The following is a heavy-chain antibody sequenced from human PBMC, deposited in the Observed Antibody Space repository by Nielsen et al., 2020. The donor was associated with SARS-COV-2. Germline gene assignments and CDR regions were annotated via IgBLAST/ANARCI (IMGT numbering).Heavy chain of an antibody. J-gene: IGHJ4*02. Sequence: SVKVSCKASGYTFTSYGINWVRQAPGQGLEWMGGIIPVSDITTYAQKFQGRVTMTAEDSTRTAYMELTSLRSDDTAVYYCARGCGVFGISYGSGCYYFDYWGQGTLVTVSS. CDR2: IIPVSDIT. CDR1: GYTFTSYG. D-gene: IGHD3-10*01. CDR3: ARGCGVFGISYGSGCYYFDY. V-gene: IGHV1-69*13.